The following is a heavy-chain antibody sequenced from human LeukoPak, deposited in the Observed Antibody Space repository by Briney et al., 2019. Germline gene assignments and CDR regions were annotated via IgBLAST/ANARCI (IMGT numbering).Heavy chain of an antibody. Sequence: SETLSLTCAVYGGSFSGYYWSWTRQPPGKGLEWIGEINHSGSTNYNPSLKSRVTISVDTSKNQFSLKLSSVTAADTAVYYCAGDRTRYYYYYYGMDVWGQGTTVTVSS. CDR1: GGSFSGYY. V-gene: IGHV4-34*01. CDR3: AGDRTRYYYYYYGMDV. CDR2: INHSGST. J-gene: IGHJ6*02.